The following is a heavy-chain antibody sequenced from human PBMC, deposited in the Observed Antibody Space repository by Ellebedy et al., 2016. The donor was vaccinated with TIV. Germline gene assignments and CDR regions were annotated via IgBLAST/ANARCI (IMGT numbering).Heavy chain of an antibody. CDR1: GGSISSYY. J-gene: IGHJ4*02. Sequence: MPSETLSLTCTVSGGSISSYYWHWIRQPPGKGLEWIGYIYYSGSTYYNPSLDSRVTISVDTSKNQFSLKLTPVHAADTAVYYCARHFDGGATYFFDYWGQGTLVTVSS. CDR2: IYYSGST. D-gene: IGHD4-23*01. CDR3: ARHFDGGATYFFDY. V-gene: IGHV4-59*08.